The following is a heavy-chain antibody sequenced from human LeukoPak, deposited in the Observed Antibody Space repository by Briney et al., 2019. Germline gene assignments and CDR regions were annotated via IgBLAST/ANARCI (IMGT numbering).Heavy chain of an antibody. CDR2: ISTIGSTI. Sequence: GGSLRLSCAVSGFTFHRYGMNWVRQAPGKGLEWVSYISTIGSTIYYADSVKGRFSISRDNAINSLYLQMNNLRAEDTAVYYCARDLDYGDFGLFDYWGQGTPVTVSS. J-gene: IGHJ4*02. CDR1: GFTFHRYG. V-gene: IGHV3-48*01. D-gene: IGHD4-17*01. CDR3: ARDLDYGDFGLFDY.